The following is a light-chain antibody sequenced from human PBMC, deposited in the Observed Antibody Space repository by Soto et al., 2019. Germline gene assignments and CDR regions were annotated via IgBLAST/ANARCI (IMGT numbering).Light chain of an antibody. J-gene: IGKJ1*01. Sequence: ETVLTQSPGTLSLSPGERATLSCRASQTIRSNYLAWYRQTPGQAPRLLIYGASNRATGIADRFSGSGSGTDFTLILSRLEPEDLALYYCQQYGSSPWTFGQGTKVEIK. V-gene: IGKV3-20*01. CDR2: GAS. CDR3: QQYGSSPWT. CDR1: QTIRSNY.